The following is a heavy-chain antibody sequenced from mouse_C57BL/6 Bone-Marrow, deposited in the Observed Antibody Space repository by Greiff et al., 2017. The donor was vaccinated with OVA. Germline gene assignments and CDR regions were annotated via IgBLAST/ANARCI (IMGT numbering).Heavy chain of an antibody. D-gene: IGHD1-1*01. J-gene: IGHJ3*01. CDR3: ARTYGSSFAY. CDR2: IWSGGST. Sequence: QVQLKESGPGLVQPSQSLSITCTVSGFSLTSYGVHWVRQSPGKGLEWLGVIWSGGSTDYNAAFISRLSISKDNSKSQVFFKMNSLQAEDPAIYYFARTYGSSFAYWGQGTLVTVSA. V-gene: IGHV2-2*01. CDR1: GFSLTSYG.